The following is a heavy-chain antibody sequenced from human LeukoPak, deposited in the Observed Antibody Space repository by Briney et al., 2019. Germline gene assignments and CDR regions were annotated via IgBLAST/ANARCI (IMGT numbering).Heavy chain of an antibody. CDR2: GDYSGGT. Sequence: PSETLSLTCTVSSDFFSSVTDYWAWIRQPPGKGLEWIASGDYSGGTYYNPSLKSRVTMSVDTSKNQFSLKLSSVTAADTAVYYCARDRAYCSSTSCYYYYYMDVWGKGTTVTVSS. J-gene: IGHJ6*03. V-gene: IGHV4-39*07. CDR3: ARDRAYCSSTSCYYYYYMDV. D-gene: IGHD2-2*01. CDR1: SDFFSSVTDY.